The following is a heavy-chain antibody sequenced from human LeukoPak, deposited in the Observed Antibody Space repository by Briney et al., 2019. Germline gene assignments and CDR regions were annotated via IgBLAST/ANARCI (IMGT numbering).Heavy chain of an antibody. J-gene: IGHJ6*02. CDR3: AREAHILTGYYQADYYGKDV. CDR2: IYYSGST. CDR1: GGSISSGGYY. D-gene: IGHD3-9*01. V-gene: IGHV4-31*03. Sequence: TSETLSLTCTVSGGSISSGGYYWSWIRQHPGKGLEWIGYIYYSGSTYYNPSLKSRVTISVDTSKNQFSLKLSSVTAADTAVYYCAREAHILTGYYQADYYGKDVWGQGTTVTVSS.